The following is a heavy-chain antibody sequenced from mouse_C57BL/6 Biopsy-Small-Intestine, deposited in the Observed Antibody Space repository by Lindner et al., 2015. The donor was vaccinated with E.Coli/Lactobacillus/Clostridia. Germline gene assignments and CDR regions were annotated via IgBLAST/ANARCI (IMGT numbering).Heavy chain of an antibody. CDR1: GYTFTSYT. V-gene: IGHV1-4*01. Sequence: VQLQESGAELARPGASVKMSCKASGYTFTSYTMHWVRQRPGQGLEWIGYINPGRSFTEYNQKLKDKATLTADKSSSTAYMELSSLTSEDSAVYYCARRGIITTVVTPDYWGQGTTLTVSS. CDR3: ARRGIITTVVTPDY. D-gene: IGHD1-2*01. CDR2: INPGRSFT. J-gene: IGHJ2*01.